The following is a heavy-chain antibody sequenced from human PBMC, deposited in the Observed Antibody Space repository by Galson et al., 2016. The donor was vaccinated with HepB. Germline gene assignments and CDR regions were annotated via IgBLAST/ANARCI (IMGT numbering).Heavy chain of an antibody. Sequence: SVKVSCKASGYDFTSYAMHWVRQAPGQRLEWMGWINPGNGNTKYSQKFQGRVPITTDTPASTAYIELSGLTSEDTAVYYCARDLRFLDWGRGTLVTVSS. V-gene: IGHV1-3*01. D-gene: IGHD3-3*01. CDR3: ARDLRFLD. J-gene: IGHJ4*02. CDR1: GYDFTSYA. CDR2: INPGNGNT.